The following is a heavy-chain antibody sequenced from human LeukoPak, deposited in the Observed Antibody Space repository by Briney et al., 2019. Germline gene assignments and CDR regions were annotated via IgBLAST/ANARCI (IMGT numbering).Heavy chain of an antibody. CDR2: IWYDGSNK. V-gene: IGHV3-33*08. CDR1: GFTFTSYS. J-gene: IGHJ3*02. D-gene: IGHD2-15*01. CDR3: ANPAGLRVADVADAFDI. Sequence: GGSLRLSCAASGFTFTSYSMNWVRQAPGKGLEWVAVIWYDGSNKYYPDSVQGRFTIPRDNSKNTLYLQVNGLRAEDPAVNNCANPAGLRVADVADAFDIWGQGTMVTVSS.